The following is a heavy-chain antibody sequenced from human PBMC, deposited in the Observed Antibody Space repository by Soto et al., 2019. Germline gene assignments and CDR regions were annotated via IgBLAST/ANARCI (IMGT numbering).Heavy chain of an antibody. CDR1: GGSFSSHG. Sequence: QVQLVQSGTVVQRRGSSVKVSCQASGGSFSSHGMAWVRQAPGQGLEWMGGIIPTFGTATYAPKVQGRVTITADKATNTAYMELSSLRSEDTALYYCASERSAQYFDFWGQGTLITVSS. CDR3: ASERSAQYFDF. CDR2: IIPTFGTA. J-gene: IGHJ4*02. D-gene: IGHD1-26*01. V-gene: IGHV1-69*06.